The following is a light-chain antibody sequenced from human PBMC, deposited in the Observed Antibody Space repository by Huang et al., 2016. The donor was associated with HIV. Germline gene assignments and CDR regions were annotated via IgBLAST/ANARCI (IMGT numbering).Light chain of an antibody. J-gene: IGKJ2*01. CDR3: QQYNSYSYT. CDR1: PSISRW. CDR2: KAS. V-gene: IGKV1-5*03. Sequence: DIQMTQSPSTLSASVGDSVTITCRASPSISRWLAWYQQKPGKAPNLLIYKASSLQSGVPSRFSGSGSGTEFTLTITSLQPDDFATYYCQQYNSYSYTFGQGTKLEI.